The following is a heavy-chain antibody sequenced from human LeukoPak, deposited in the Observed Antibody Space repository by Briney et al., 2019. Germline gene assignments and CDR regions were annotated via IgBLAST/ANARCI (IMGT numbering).Heavy chain of an antibody. J-gene: IGHJ6*02. D-gene: IGHD2-2*01. Sequence: GGSLRLSCAASGFTFSSYSMNWVRQAPGKGLEWVSVIYSGGSIYYADSVKGRFTISRDNSKNTLYLQMNSLRAEDTAVYYCARSDCSSTSCYGLNYYGMDVWGQGTTVTVSS. V-gene: IGHV3-66*01. CDR3: ARSDCSSTSCYGLNYYGMDV. CDR2: IYSGGSI. CDR1: GFTFSSYS.